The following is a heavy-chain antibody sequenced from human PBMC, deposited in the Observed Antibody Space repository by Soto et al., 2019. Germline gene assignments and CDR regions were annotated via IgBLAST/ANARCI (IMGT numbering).Heavy chain of an antibody. CDR2: ISYDGSNK. V-gene: IGHV3-30*18. CDR1: GFTFSSYG. Sequence: QVQLVESGGGVVQPGRSLRLSCAASGFTFSSYGMHWVRQAPGKGLEWVAVISYDGSNKYYADSVKGRFTISRDNSKNTLYLQTNSLRAEDTAVYYCAKAPPIVVVTATFDSWGQGTLVTVSS. D-gene: IGHD2-21*02. CDR3: AKAPPIVVVTATFDS. J-gene: IGHJ4*02.